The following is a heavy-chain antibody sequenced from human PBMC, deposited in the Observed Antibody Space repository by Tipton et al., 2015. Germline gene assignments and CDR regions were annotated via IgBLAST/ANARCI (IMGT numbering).Heavy chain of an antibody. CDR2: IYTSGST. Sequence: TLSLTCTVSGGSISNYYWSWIRQPAGKGLEWIGRIYTSGSTKYNPSLKSRVTISVDMSKNQFSLKLSSVTAADTAVYYCAVETVAEYFKYWGQGTLVTVSS. CDR1: GGSISNYY. J-gene: IGHJ1*01. CDR3: AVETVAEYFKY. V-gene: IGHV4-4*07. D-gene: IGHD4-17*01.